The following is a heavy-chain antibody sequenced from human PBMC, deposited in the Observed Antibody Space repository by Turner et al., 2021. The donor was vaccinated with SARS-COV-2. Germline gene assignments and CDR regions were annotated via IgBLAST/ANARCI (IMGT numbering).Heavy chain of an antibody. D-gene: IGHD6-19*01. CDR2: FDHEDGET. CDR1: GYTLTALS. J-gene: IGHJ6*02. Sequence: QVQLVQSGAEVKKPGASVKVSCKVSGYTLTALSMHWVRQAPGKGLEWMGGFDHEDGETIYAQKFQGRVTMTEDTSTDTAYMELSSLRSEDTAVYYCATGVAVAGTPSDYYYYYGMDVWGQGTTVTVSS. CDR3: ATGVAVAGTPSDYYYYYGMDV. V-gene: IGHV1-24*01.